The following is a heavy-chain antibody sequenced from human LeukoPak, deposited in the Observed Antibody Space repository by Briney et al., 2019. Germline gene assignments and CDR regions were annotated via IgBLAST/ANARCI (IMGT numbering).Heavy chain of an antibody. CDR2: IGPSGDKT. V-gene: IGHV3-23*01. CDR3: AKVGDSWDFDY. J-gene: IGHJ4*02. D-gene: IGHD6-13*01. CDR1: GFTFSSHG. Sequence: PGGSLRLSCAGAGFTFSSHGMNWVRQAPGKGLEWVSGIGPSGDKTYYADSVKGRFTISRDNSKNTLFLQMNSLRGEDTAIYYCAKVGDSWDFDYWGQGTLVTVSS.